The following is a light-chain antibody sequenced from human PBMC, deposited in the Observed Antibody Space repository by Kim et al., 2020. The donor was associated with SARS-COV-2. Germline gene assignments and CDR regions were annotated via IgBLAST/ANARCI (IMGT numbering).Light chain of an antibody. V-gene: IGKV1-16*02. J-gene: IGKJ4*01. CDR2: AAS. CDR1: QDISNF. CDR3: QQYNSYPLT. Sequence: SASVGDRVTITCRASQDISNFLAWFQQKPGKAPQSLIYAASNLHSGVPSKFSGSRSGTDFTLTISSLQPEDFATYYCQQYNSYPLTFGGGTKVEI.